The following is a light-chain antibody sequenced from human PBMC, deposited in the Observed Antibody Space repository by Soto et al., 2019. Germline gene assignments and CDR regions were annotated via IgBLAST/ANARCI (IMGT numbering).Light chain of an antibody. CDR3: LHHNSYPLT. J-gene: IGKJ4*01. V-gene: IGKV1-17*01. CDR2: AAS. CDR1: KGMRND. Sequence: DIQMTQSPSSLSASVGDRVTIACRASKGMRNDLGWYQQIPGKAPKRLIYAASSLQSGVPSRFSGSGSGTEFTLTISSLQPEDSATYYFLHHNSYPLTFGGGTKVEIK.